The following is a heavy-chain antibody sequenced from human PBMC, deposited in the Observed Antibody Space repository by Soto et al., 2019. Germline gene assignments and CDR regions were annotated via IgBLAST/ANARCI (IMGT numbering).Heavy chain of an antibody. Sequence: SETLSLTCTVSGGSVSSGSYYWSWVRQPPGKGLEWIGYIYYSGSTNYNPSLKSRVTISVDTSKNQFSLKLSSVTAADTAVYYWASLVTAYYYYYGMDVWGQGTTVTVSS. V-gene: IGHV4-61*01. D-gene: IGHD2-21*02. CDR1: GGSVSSGSYY. J-gene: IGHJ6*02. CDR3: ASLVTAYYYYYGMDV. CDR2: IYYSGST.